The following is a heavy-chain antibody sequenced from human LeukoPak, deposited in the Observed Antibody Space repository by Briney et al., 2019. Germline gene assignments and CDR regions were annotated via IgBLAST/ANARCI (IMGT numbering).Heavy chain of an antibody. J-gene: IGHJ4*02. Sequence: GASVKVSCKASGYTFTGYYMHWVRQAPGQGLEWMGWINPNSGGTNYAQKFQGWVTMTRDTSISTAYMELSRLRSDDTAVYYCARSEVRGVYYIDYWGQGTLVTVSS. V-gene: IGHV1-2*04. CDR3: ARSEVRGVYYIDY. CDR1: GYTFTGYY. D-gene: IGHD3-10*01. CDR2: INPNSGGT.